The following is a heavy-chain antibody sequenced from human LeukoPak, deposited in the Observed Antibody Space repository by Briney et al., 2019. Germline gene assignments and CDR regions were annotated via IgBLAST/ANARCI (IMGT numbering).Heavy chain of an antibody. CDR2: ISGYNGNT. CDR3: VRDGNDAMDY. Sequence: GASVKVSCKASGYTFTSYDINWVRQATGQGLEWLGWISGYNGNTHYAQKIQDRVTLTTDTSTSTAYMEMRSLRSDDTAVYYCVRDGNDAMDYWGQGTLVTVSS. CDR1: GYTFTSYD. D-gene: IGHD4-23*01. J-gene: IGHJ4*02. V-gene: IGHV1-18*01.